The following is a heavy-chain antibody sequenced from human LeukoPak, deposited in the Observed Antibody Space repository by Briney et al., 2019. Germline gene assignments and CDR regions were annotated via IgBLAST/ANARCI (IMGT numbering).Heavy chain of an antibody. J-gene: IGHJ3*02. CDR1: GFTFDDYA. V-gene: IGHV3-9*01. D-gene: IGHD5-12*01. CDR2: ISWNSGSI. CDR3: AKDIKRGYSGYDPIQGAFDI. Sequence: GGSLRLSCAASGFTFDDYAMHWVRQAPGKGLEWVSGISWNSGSIGYADSVKGRFTISRDNAKNSLYLQMNSLRAEDTALYYCAKDIKRGYSGYDPIQGAFDIWGQGTMVTVSS.